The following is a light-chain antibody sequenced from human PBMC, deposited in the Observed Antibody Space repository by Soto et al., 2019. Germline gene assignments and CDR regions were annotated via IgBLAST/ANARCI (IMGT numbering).Light chain of an antibody. Sequence: EVVVTQSPLPVPLPLAQAASISCTASQTLVHRDGNTYLSWFRQRPGQSPRRLIYKVSNREAGVPDRFSGSGSGTDFTLKISRVEAEDVGVYYCMQGTLWPITFGQGTLLAIK. CDR3: MQGTLWPIT. V-gene: IGKV2-30*02. CDR2: KVS. J-gene: IGKJ5*01. CDR1: QTLVHRDGNTY.